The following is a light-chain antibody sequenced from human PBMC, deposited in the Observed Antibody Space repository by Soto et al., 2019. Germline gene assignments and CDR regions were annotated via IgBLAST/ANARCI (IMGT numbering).Light chain of an antibody. J-gene: IGKJ2*01. CDR1: QSVSSN. V-gene: IGKV3-15*01. Sequence: EIVMTQSPATLSVSPGERATLSCRASQSVSSNLAWYQQKPGQAPRLLIYGASTRATGIPAGFSGSGSGTEFTLAISSLQSEDFAVYYCQQYNNWRAAYPFGQGTKLEI. CDR3: QQYNNWRAAYP. CDR2: GAS.